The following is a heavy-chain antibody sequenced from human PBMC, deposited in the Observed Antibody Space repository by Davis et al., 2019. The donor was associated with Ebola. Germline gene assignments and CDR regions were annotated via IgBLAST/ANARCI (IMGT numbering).Heavy chain of an antibody. CDR2: ISSSGSTI. J-gene: IGHJ4*02. CDR1: GFTFSDYY. V-gene: IGHV3-11*01. CDR3: AKGQSSSSWYTFDY. D-gene: IGHD6-13*01. Sequence: GESLKISCAASGFTFSDYYMSWIRQAPGKGLEWVSYISSSGSTIYYADSVKGRYTISRDNAKNSLYLQMNSLRAEDTAVYYCAKGQSSSSWYTFDYWGQGTLVTVSS.